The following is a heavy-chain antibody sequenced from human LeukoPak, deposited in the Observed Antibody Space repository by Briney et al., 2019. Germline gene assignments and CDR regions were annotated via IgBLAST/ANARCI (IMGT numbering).Heavy chain of an antibody. J-gene: IGHJ6*03. CDR3: ARGLDYDFWSGYYAYYYYMDV. CDR2: IWYDGSNK. V-gene: IGHV3-33*01. CDR1: GFTFSSYG. Sequence: GRSLRLSCAASGFTFSSYGMHWVRQAPGKGLEWVAVIWYDGSNKYYADSVKGRFTISRDNSKNTLYLQMNSLRAEDTAVYYCARGLDYDFWSGYYAYYYYMDVWGKGTTVTVSS. D-gene: IGHD3-3*01.